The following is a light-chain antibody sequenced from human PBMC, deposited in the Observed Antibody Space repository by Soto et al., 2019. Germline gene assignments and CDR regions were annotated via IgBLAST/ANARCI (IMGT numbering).Light chain of an antibody. CDR1: QSVSSN. Sequence: EIVMTQSPATLSVSPGERATLSCRASQSVSSNLAWYQQKPGHAPRLLIYGASTRATGIPARFSGRRSGTEFTLTISSLQSEDFAVYYCQQYNNWPPTFGQGTRLEIK. J-gene: IGKJ5*01. CDR2: GAS. V-gene: IGKV3-15*01. CDR3: QQYNNWPPT.